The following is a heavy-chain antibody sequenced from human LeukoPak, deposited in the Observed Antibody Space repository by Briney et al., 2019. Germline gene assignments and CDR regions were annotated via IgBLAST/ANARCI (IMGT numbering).Heavy chain of an antibody. J-gene: IGHJ3*02. CDR2: INHGGST. Sequence: SETLSLTCAVYGGSFSGYYWSWIRQPPGKGLEWIGEINHGGSTNYNPSLKSRVTISVDTSKIQFSLKLSSVTAADTAVYYCARGDPYGDYGDAFDIWGQGTVVTVSS. CDR3: ARGDPYGDYGDAFDI. V-gene: IGHV4-34*01. D-gene: IGHD4-17*01. CDR1: GGSFSGYY.